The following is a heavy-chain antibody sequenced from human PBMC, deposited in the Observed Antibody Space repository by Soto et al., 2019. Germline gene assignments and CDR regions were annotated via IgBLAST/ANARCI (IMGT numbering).Heavy chain of an antibody. J-gene: IGHJ6*02. CDR2: IYYSGST. Sequence: LSLTCTVSGGSISSSSYYWGWIRQPPGKGLEWIGSIYYSGSTYYNPSLKSRVTISVDTSKNQFSLKLSSVTAADTAVYYCARHGGALAYYYGMDVWGQGTTVTVSS. D-gene: IGHD3-16*01. CDR3: ARHGGALAYYYGMDV. V-gene: IGHV4-39*01. CDR1: GGSISSSSYY.